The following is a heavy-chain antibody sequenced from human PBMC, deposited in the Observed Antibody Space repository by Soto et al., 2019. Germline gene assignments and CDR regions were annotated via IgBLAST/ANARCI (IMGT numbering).Heavy chain of an antibody. CDR2: ISINGGST. Sequence: GGSLRLSCSASGFTFSIYAMHWVRQAPGKGLKYVSSISINGGSTHYADSVKGRFTISRGNSKNTQYLQMSSLRADDTALYYCVKGEYYYDSSGYYTFDYWGQGTLVTVSS. CDR1: GFTFSIYA. J-gene: IGHJ4*02. V-gene: IGHV3-64D*06. D-gene: IGHD3-22*01. CDR3: VKGEYYYDSSGYYTFDY.